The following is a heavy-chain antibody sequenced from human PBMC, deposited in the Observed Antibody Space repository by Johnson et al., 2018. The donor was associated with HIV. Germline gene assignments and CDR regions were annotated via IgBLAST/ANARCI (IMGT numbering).Heavy chain of an antibody. V-gene: IGHV3-66*02. CDR1: GFTVSSNY. D-gene: IGHD6-13*01. CDR3: AKVSSWYFLRAFDI. Sequence: VQLVESGGGLVQPGGSLTLSCAVSGFTVSSNYMSWVRQAPGKGLEWVSVIYSGGSTYYADSVKGRFTISRDNSKNTLYLQMNSLRAEDTAVYYCAKVSSWYFLRAFDIWGQGTMVTVSS. CDR2: IYSGGST. J-gene: IGHJ3*02.